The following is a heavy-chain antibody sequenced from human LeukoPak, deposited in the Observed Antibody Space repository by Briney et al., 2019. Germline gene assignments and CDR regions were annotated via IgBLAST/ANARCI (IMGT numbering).Heavy chain of an antibody. Sequence: SETLSLTCTVSGGSISSSSYYWGWIRQPPGKGLEWIGTIHYSGSTYYNPSLKSRVTISVDTSKNQFSLKLSSVTAADTAVYYCARVYFDWLYAFDIWGQGTMVTVSS. D-gene: IGHD3-9*01. V-gene: IGHV4-39*07. CDR2: IHYSGST. CDR1: GGSISSSSYY. CDR3: ARVYFDWLYAFDI. J-gene: IGHJ3*02.